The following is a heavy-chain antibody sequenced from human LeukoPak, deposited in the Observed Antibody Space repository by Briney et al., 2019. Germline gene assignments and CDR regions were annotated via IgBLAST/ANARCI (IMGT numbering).Heavy chain of an antibody. D-gene: IGHD3-10*01. CDR1: GFTFDDYA. CDR3: ARDRDYYGSGSYYMDV. Sequence: GGSLRLSCAASGFTFDDYAMSWVRQAPGKGLEWVSGLNWNGGSTGYADSVKGRFTISRDNAKNSLYLQMNSLRAEDTAVYYCARDRDYYGSGSYYMDVWGKGTTVTVSS. CDR2: LNWNGGST. J-gene: IGHJ6*03. V-gene: IGHV3-20*04.